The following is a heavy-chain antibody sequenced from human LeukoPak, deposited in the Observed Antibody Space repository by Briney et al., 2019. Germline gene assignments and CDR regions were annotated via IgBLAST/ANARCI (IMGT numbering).Heavy chain of an antibody. J-gene: IGHJ5*02. CDR1: GGSFSGYY. CDR3: ASLRYPDSPWGFDP. V-gene: IGHV4-34*01. Sequence: SETLSLTCAVYGGSFSGYYWSWIRQPPGKGLEWIGEINHSGSTKNNPSLKSRVTISVDTSKNQFSLKLRSVTAADTAVYYCASLRYPDSPWGFDPWGQGTLVTVSS. D-gene: IGHD3-9*01. CDR2: INHSGST.